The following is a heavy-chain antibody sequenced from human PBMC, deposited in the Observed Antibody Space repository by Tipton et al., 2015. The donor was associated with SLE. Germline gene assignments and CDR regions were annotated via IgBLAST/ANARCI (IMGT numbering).Heavy chain of an antibody. CDR1: DNSISSGHY. J-gene: IGHJ6*03. Sequence: TLSLTCAVSDNSISSGHYWGWFRQSPGKGLEWIGSIYRSGSTYYNPSLKTRVTMSLDTPKTHFSLRMNSVTAADTAVYFCARVVAVYFYYMDVWGRGTAVTVS. CDR2: IYRSGST. D-gene: IGHD2-15*01. CDR3: ARVVAVYFYYMDV. V-gene: IGHV4-38-2*01.